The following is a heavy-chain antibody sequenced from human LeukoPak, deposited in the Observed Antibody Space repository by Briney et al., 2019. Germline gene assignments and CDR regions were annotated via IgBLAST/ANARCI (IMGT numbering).Heavy chain of an antibody. V-gene: IGHV3-73*01. Sequence: PGGSLRLSCAASGFTFSVSTIHWVRQASGKGLEWVGRIRSKPNFYATAYAPSVKGRFNNSRDDSKNTAYLQMNNVKAEDTAVYYCTRLGYGIWGQGTMVTVSS. J-gene: IGHJ3*02. CDR1: GFTFSVST. D-gene: IGHD1-1*01. CDR3: TRLGYGI. CDR2: IRSKPNFYAT.